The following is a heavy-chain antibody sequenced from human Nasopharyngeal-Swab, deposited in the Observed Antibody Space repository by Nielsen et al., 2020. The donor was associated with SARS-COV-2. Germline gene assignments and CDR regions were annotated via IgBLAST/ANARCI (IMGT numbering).Heavy chain of an antibody. Sequence: GESLKISCAASGFIFSASAIHWVRQASRKGLEWLGRIGDKDHNYATTYGASVKGRFTISRDDSKNMAFLQMDSLKTEDTALYYCTTDFYFDYWGQGTLVTVSS. V-gene: IGHV3-73*01. CDR2: IGDKDHNYAT. CDR1: GFIFSASA. CDR3: TTDFYFDY. J-gene: IGHJ4*02.